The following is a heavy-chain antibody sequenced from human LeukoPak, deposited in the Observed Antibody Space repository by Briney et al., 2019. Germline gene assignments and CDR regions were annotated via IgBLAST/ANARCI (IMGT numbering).Heavy chain of an antibody. CDR1: GFTFDDYG. J-gene: IGHJ3*02. V-gene: IGHV3-30*02. CDR2: IRYDGSNK. Sequence: GGSLRLSCAASGFTFDDYGMSWVRQAPGKGLEWVAFIRYDGSNKYYADSVKGRFTISRDNSKNTLYLQMNSLRAEDTAVYYCARDTTTGDAFDIWGQGTMVTVSS. D-gene: IGHD4-17*01. CDR3: ARDTTTGDAFDI.